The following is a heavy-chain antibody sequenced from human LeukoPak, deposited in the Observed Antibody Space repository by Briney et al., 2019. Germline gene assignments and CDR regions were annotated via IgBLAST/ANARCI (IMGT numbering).Heavy chain of an antibody. CDR2: IYYSGST. V-gene: IGHV4-59*08. J-gene: IGHJ3*02. CDR3: ARLMITFGGVIVMADDAFDI. Sequence: SETLSLACTVSGGSISSYYWSWIRQPPGKGLEWIGYIYYSGSTNYNPSLKSRVTISVDTSKNQFSLKLSSVTAADTAVYYCARLMITFGGVIVMADDAFDIWGQGTMVTVSS. CDR1: GGSISSYY. D-gene: IGHD3-16*02.